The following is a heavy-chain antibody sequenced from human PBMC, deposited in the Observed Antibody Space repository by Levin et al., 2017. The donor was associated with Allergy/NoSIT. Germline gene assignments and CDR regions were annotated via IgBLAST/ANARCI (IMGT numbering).Heavy chain of an antibody. D-gene: IGHD2-15*01. Sequence: ASVKVSCKASGYTFTGYYMHWGRQAPGQGLEWMGRINPNSGGTNYAQKFQGRVTMTRDTSISTAYMELSRLRSDDTAVYYCQCLGYCSGGGCYSRVFDYWGQGTLVTVSS. J-gene: IGHJ4*02. CDR3: QCLGYCSGGGCYSRVFDY. CDR1: GYTFTGYY. CDR2: INPNSGGT. V-gene: IGHV1-2*06.